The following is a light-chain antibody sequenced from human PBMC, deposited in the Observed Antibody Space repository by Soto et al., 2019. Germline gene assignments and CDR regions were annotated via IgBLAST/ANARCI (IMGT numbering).Light chain of an antibody. J-gene: IGKJ5*01. CDR1: QSVTSN. CDR2: GAS. CDR3: QQYNNYIT. V-gene: IGKV3-15*01. Sequence: EIMMTQSPATLSVSPGERATLSCRASQSVTSNLAWYQHKPGRAPRLLIYGASTRTTGVPARFSGSGSGTEFTLTISSLQSEDFALYYCQQYNNYITFGQGTRLEIK.